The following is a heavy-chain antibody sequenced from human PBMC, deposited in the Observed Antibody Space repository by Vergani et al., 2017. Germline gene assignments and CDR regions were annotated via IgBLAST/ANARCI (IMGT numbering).Heavy chain of an antibody. CDR2: ISSSSSYI. CDR1: GFTFSSYS. V-gene: IGHV3-21*04. Sequence: EVQLVESGGGLVKPGGSLRLSCAASGFTFSSYSMNWVRQAPGKGLEWVSSISSSSSYIYYADSVKGRFTISRDNAKNSLYLQMSSLRVEDTAIYYCAELYGDDGYSPFWGQGTLVTVSS. CDR3: AELYGDDGYSPF. J-gene: IGHJ4*02. D-gene: IGHD5-18*01.